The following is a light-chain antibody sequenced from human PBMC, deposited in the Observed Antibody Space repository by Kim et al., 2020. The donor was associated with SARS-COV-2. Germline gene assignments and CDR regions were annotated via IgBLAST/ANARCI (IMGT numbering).Light chain of an antibody. J-gene: IGLJ3*02. CDR2: DNT. V-gene: IGLV1-40*01. Sequence: QRVTLSCTGSSSNIGAGYAVHWYQQFPGTAPNRLIYDNTNRPSGVPDRFSGSKSGTSASLAITGLQAEDEADYYCQSYDSSLSGSVFGGGTKVTVL. CDR1: SSNIGAGYA. CDR3: QSYDSSLSGSV.